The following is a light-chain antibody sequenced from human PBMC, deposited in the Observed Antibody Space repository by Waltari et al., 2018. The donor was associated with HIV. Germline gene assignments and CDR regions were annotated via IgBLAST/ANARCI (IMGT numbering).Light chain of an antibody. J-gene: IGLJ2*01. CDR1: SSNIGSHY. CDR3: ATWDDSLIGVL. CDR2: RNH. Sequence: SVLTQPPSASGTPGQRVTISCSGSSSNIGSHYVFWYQQLPGTAPKLLMHRNHQGPSGVPYRFSDSTSGPSASLAISGLRSEDEADYYCATWDDSLIGVLFGGGTKLTVL. V-gene: IGLV1-47*01.